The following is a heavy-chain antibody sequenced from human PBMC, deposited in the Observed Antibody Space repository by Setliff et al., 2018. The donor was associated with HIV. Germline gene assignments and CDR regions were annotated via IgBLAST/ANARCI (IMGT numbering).Heavy chain of an antibody. Sequence: GGSLRLSCATSGFRFDEYHVSWVRQAPGKGLEWVSGVNWNGDSTGHADSVKGRFTISRDNANRSVYLQMNSLTAEDTAIYYCAREGPYYYGMDVWGQGTSVTVSS. V-gene: IGHV3-20*04. J-gene: IGHJ6*02. CDR1: GFRFDEYH. CDR2: VNWNGDST. CDR3: AREGPYYYGMDV.